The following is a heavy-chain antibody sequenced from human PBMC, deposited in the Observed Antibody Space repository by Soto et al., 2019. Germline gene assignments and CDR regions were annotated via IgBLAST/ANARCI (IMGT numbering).Heavy chain of an antibody. J-gene: IGHJ4*02. CDR1: GETLNSNP. CDR3: ARKSGRDCHSGGGCFSLDV. Sequence: QVQLVQSGAEVKKPGSSLKVSCKVFGETLNSNPIGWVRQAPGQGLEWVGGIVPLSDRTNYAQELQGRVTVTADGSTSTVYMELSNLKSDDTAVYYCARKSGRDCHSGGGCFSLDVWGQGRLITVS. CDR2: IVPLSDRT. V-gene: IGHV1-69*01. D-gene: IGHD2-15*01.